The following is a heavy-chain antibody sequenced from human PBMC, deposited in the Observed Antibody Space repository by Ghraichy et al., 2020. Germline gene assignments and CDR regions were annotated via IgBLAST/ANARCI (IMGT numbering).Heavy chain of an antibody. D-gene: IGHD6-6*01. V-gene: IGHV3-7*01. Sequence: GESLNISCAASEFTFSNYWMSWVRQAPGKVLEWVSHIKPDGSEEFYVDSVKGRFTTSRENAHNSLSLQMNSLRAEDSAVYYCARSTFSSADYWGQGTLVTVSS. CDR2: IKPDGSEE. CDR3: ARSTFSSADY. CDR1: EFTFSNYW. J-gene: IGHJ4*02.